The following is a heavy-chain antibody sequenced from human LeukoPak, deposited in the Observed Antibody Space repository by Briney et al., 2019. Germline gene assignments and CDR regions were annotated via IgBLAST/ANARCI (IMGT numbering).Heavy chain of an antibody. D-gene: IGHD3-9*01. CDR2: IIPLLGIA. J-gene: IGHJ4*02. V-gene: IGHV1-69*02. Sequence: SVKVSCKASGGTFSSYTISWVRQAPGQGLEWMGRIIPLLGIANYAQKFQGRVTITADKSTSTAYMELSSLRSEDTAVYYCARVDDISLFDYWGQGTLVTVSS. CDR1: GGTFSSYT. CDR3: ARVDDISLFDY.